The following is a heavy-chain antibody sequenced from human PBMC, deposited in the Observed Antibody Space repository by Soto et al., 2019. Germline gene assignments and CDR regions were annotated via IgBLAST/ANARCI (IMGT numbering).Heavy chain of an antibody. CDR2: MSGSSSTT. J-gene: IGHJ4*02. V-gene: IGHV3-23*01. Sequence: QPGGSLRLSCATSGLTFSNYAMSWVRQAPGGGLEWVSSMSGSSSTTYYADSVRGRFTISRDRSKNTLYLQMSSLRAEDTALYYCAKNQERELPRVIDFWGQGTQVTVSS. D-gene: IGHD1-7*01. CDR1: GLTFSNYA. CDR3: AKNQERELPRVIDF.